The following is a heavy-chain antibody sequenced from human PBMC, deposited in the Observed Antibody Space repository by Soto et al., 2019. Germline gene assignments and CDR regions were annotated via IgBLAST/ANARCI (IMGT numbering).Heavy chain of an antibody. V-gene: IGHV3-49*04. CDR2: IRNQSYSATI. Sequence: GGSLRLSCTTSGFNFPNYAMNWVRQAPGKGLEWVGLIRNQSYSATIEYAASVKGRFIISRDDSKSIAYLQMSSLKTEDSAVYFCTRAESPETAYTFDDWGQGTQVTVS. D-gene: IGHD1-1*01. J-gene: IGHJ4*02. CDR1: GFNFPNYA. CDR3: TRAESPETAYTFDD.